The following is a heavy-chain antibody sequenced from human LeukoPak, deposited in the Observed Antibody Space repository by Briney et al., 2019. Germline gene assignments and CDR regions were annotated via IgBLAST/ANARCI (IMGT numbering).Heavy chain of an antibody. V-gene: IGHV3-15*01. CDR2: IKSKTDGGTT. J-gene: IGHJ4*02. CDR3: TTLLNSAALTDY. Sequence: PGGSLRLSCAASGFTFSNAWMSWVRQAPGKGLEWVGRIKSKTDGGTTDYAAPVKGRLTISRDDSKNTLYLQMNSLKTEDTAVYYCTTLLNSAALTDYWGQGTLVTVSS. CDR1: GFTFSNAW. D-gene: IGHD2-15*01.